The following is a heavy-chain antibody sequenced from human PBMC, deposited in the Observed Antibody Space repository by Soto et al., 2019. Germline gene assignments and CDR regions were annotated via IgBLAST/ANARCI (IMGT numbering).Heavy chain of an antibody. J-gene: IGHJ2*01. V-gene: IGHV1-18*01. Sequence: QVQLVQSGAEVKKPGASVKVSCKASGYTFTSYGIIWVRQAPGQGLEWMGWISAYNGNTNYAQKLQGRVTMTTDTSTSTAYMELRRLRSDDTAMYYCARVQGVTSDWYFDLWGRGTLVTVSS. CDR2: ISAYNGNT. CDR3: ARVQGVTSDWYFDL. D-gene: IGHD5-18*01. CDR1: GYTFTSYG.